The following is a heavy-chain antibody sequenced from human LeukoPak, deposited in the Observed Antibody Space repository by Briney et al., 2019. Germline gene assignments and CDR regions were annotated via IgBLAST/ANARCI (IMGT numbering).Heavy chain of an antibody. CDR2: ITSSGTYI. V-gene: IGHV3-21*01. CDR1: GFTFTRFN. Sequence: GGSLRLSCAASGFTFTRFNMNWVRQAPGKGLELVSSITSSGTYIYYADSVKGRFTISRDNAENSLYLQMNSLRAEDTAVYYCARPFNYDTNGGDGMDGWGQGTTVTVAS. CDR3: ARPFNYDTNGGDGMDG. J-gene: IGHJ6*02. D-gene: IGHD3-22*01.